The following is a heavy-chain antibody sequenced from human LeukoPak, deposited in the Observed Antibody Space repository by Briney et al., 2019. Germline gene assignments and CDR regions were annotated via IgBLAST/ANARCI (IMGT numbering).Heavy chain of an antibody. Sequence: ASVKVSCKASGYTFTSYGISWVRQAPGQGLEWMGWISAYNGNTNYAQKLQGRVTMTTDTSTSTAYMELRSLRSDDTAVYYCARVGSCSGGSCYRGAFDIWGQGTMVTVSS. CDR1: GYTFTSYG. V-gene: IGHV1-18*01. CDR3: ARVGSCSGGSCYRGAFDI. J-gene: IGHJ3*02. CDR2: ISAYNGNT. D-gene: IGHD2-15*01.